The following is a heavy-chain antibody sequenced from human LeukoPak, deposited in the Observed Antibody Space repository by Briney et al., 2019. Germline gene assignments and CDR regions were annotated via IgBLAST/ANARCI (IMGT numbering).Heavy chain of an antibody. D-gene: IGHD5-18*01. V-gene: IGHV4-59*08. J-gene: IGHJ4*02. CDR1: GGSIRGYY. Sequence: PSETLSLTCTVSGGSIRGYYWSWIRQPPGKGLEWIGDIYYSGSTNYNPSLKSRVTISVDTSKNQFSLKLNSVTAADTAVYYCARGGGYSCGYNAGAVYWGQGTLVTVSS. CDR3: ARGGGYSCGYNAGAVY. CDR2: IYYSGST.